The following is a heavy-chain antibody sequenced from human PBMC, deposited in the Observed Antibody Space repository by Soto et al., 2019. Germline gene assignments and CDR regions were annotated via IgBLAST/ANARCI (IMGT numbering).Heavy chain of an antibody. D-gene: IGHD5-18*01. Sequence: GASVKVSCKASGYTFTSYYMHWVRQAPGQGLEWMGIINPSGGSTSYAQKFQGRVTMTRDTSTSTAYMELSSLRSEDTAVYYCARGPFDSYGEDYYYGMDVWGQGTTVPSP. J-gene: IGHJ6*02. V-gene: IGHV1-46*01. CDR2: INPSGGST. CDR3: ARGPFDSYGEDYYYGMDV. CDR1: GYTFTSYY.